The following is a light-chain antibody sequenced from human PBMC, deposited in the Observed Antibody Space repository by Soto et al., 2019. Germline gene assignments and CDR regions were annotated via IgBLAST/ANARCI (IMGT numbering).Light chain of an antibody. V-gene: IGLV2-23*01. CDR1: SSDVGSYNL. CDR2: EGS. CDR3: CSYAGSSTLGV. J-gene: IGLJ2*01. Sequence: SALPQPASVSGSPGQSITISCTGTSSDVGSYNLVSWYQQHPGKAPKLMIYEGSKRPSGVSNRFSGSKSGNTASLTISGLQAEDEADYYCCSYAGSSTLGVFGGGTKLTVL.